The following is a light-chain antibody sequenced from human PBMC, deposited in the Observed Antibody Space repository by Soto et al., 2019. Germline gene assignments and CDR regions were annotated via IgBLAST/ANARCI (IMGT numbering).Light chain of an antibody. CDR3: QQFDGSPL. J-gene: IGKJ4*01. V-gene: IGKV3-20*01. CDR2: GPS. CDR1: HSISSSY. Sequence: EIVLTQSPGTLSLSPGERATLSCRASHSISSSYLAWYQHKPGQAPRLLIYGPSNRATGIPDRFSGSGSGTDFTLTISRLEPEDFVVYYCQQFDGSPLFGGGTKVEIK.